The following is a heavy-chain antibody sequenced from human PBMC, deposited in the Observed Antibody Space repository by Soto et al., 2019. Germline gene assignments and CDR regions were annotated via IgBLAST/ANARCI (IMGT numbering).Heavy chain of an antibody. CDR1: GGSISSSSYY. V-gene: IGHV4-39*01. Sequence: QLQLQESGPGLVKPSETLSLTCTVSGGSISSSSYYWGWIRQPPGKGLEWIGSIYYSGSTYYNPSLQRRFPISVDTPKNPFSLKLSSVTAAETAVYYCASQASPYYCYGMDVWGQGTTVTVAS. CDR2: IYYSGST. CDR3: ASQASPYYCYGMDV. J-gene: IGHJ6*02.